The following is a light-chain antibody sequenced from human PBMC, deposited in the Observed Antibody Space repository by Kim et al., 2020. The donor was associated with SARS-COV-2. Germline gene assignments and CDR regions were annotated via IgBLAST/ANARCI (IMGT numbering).Light chain of an antibody. CDR2: GKN. CDR3: NSRDSSGNHLV. J-gene: IGLJ2*01. V-gene: IGLV3-19*01. CDR1: SLRNCF. Sequence: ALVQTVRITCQGDSLRNCFASWYQQKPGQAPLLVMYGKNNRPSGIPDRFSGSSSGNTASLTITGTQAEDEADYYCNSRDSSGNHLVFGGGTQLTVL.